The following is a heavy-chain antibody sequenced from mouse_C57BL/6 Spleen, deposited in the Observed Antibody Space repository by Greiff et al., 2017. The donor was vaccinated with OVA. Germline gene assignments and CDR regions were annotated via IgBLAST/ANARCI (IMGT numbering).Heavy chain of an antibody. D-gene: IGHD3-2*02. J-gene: IGHJ4*01. CDR2: IFPGSGST. Sequence: VQLQQSGPELVKPGASVKISCKASGYTFTDYYINWVKQRPGQGLEWIGWIFPGSGSTYYNEKFKGKATLTVDKSSSTAYMLLSSLTSEDSAVYFCARPQTAQATWNSHYYAMDYWGQGTSVTVSS. CDR1: GYTFTDYY. V-gene: IGHV1-75*01. CDR3: ARPQTAQATWNSHYYAMDY.